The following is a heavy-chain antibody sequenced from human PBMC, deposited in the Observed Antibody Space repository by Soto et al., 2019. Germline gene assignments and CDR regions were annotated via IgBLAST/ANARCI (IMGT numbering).Heavy chain of an antibody. CDR2: IIPIFGTA. D-gene: IGHD2-15*01. CDR1: GGTFSSYA. Sequence: GASVKVSCKASGGTFSSYAISWVRQAPGQGLEWMGGIIPIFGTANYAQKFQGRVTITADESTSTAYMELSSLRSEDSAVYYCARDRAVAADCWGQGTLVTVSS. V-gene: IGHV1-69*13. J-gene: IGHJ4*02. CDR3: ARDRAVAADC.